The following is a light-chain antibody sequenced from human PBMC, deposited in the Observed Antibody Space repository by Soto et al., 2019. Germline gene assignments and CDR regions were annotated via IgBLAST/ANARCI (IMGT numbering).Light chain of an antibody. J-gene: IGKJ3*01. CDR1: QRVNSAY. CDR2: GAS. CDR3: PPYDNWGT. V-gene: IGKV3-20*01. Sequence: EIVLTQSPGTLSLSPGERATLSCRASQRVNSAYLAWYQQKPGQAPRLLMYGASNRATGTPDRFSGSGSGTDYTLTTSRLEPEDLSVYYCPPYDNWGTLGPGTKVDIK.